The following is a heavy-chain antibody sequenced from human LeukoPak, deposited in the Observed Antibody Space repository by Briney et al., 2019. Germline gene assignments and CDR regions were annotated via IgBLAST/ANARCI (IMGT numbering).Heavy chain of an antibody. Sequence: ASVKVSCKASGYTFTSYGISWVRQAPGQGLEWMGWISVYNGDTNYAQKLQGRVTMTTDTSTSTAYMELRSLRSDDTALYYCARESYNSGSYYNDYWGQGTLVTVSS. CDR2: ISVYNGDT. CDR1: GYTFTSYG. V-gene: IGHV1-18*01. J-gene: IGHJ4*02. D-gene: IGHD3-10*01. CDR3: ARESYNSGSYYNDY.